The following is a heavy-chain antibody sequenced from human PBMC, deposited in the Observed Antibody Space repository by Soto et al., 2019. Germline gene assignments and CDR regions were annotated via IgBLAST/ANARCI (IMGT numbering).Heavy chain of an antibody. V-gene: IGHV3-23*01. CDR2: ISGSGGST. Sequence: GGSLRLSCAASGFTFSSYAMSWVRQAPGKGLEWVSAISGSGGSTYYADSVKGRFTISRDNSKNTLYLQMNSLRAEDTAVYYCAKDPLLSIAAPPYYFDYWGQGTLVTVSS. D-gene: IGHD6-6*01. J-gene: IGHJ4*02. CDR3: AKDPLLSIAAPPYYFDY. CDR1: GFTFSSYA.